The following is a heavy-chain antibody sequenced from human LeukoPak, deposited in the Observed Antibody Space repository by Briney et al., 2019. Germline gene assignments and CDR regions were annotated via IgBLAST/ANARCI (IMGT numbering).Heavy chain of an antibody. V-gene: IGHV1-46*01. Sequence: ASEKVSCKASGYSFTNNYIHWVRQAPGQGLEWMGMIYPRDGSTSYAQRFQDRVTVTRDTSTSTVHMELSGLRAEDTALYYCARDQEGFDYWGQGTLVTVSS. CDR3: ARDQEGFDY. J-gene: IGHJ4*02. CDR2: IYPRDGST. CDR1: GYSFTNNY.